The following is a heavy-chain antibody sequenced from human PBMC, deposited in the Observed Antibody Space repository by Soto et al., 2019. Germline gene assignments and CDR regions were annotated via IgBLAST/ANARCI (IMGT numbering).Heavy chain of an antibody. CDR1: GGTFSSYA. J-gene: IGHJ4*02. CDR2: IIPIFSTA. CDR3: ARIPESYDSSGYYIDY. V-gene: IGHV1-69*06. Sequence: SVKVSCKASGGTFSSYAISWVRQAPGQGLEWMGGIIPIFSTANYAQKFQGRVTITADKSTSTAYMELSSLRSEDTAVYYCARIPESYDSSGYYIDYWGQGTLVTVS. D-gene: IGHD3-22*01.